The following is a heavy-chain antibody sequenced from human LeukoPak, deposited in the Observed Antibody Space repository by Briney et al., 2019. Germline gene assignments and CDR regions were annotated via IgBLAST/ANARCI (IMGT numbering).Heavy chain of an antibody. D-gene: IGHD2-2*01. CDR1: NFVSYY. J-gene: IGHJ6*02. Sequence: NFVSYYWSWVRQAPGKGLEWVANIKQDGSEKYYVDSVKGRFTISRDNAKNSLYLQMNSLRAEDTAVYYCAREGYCSSTSCYGRYYYGMDVWGQGTTVTVSS. V-gene: IGHV3-7*03. CDR3: AREGYCSSTSCYGRYYYGMDV. CDR2: IKQDGSEK.